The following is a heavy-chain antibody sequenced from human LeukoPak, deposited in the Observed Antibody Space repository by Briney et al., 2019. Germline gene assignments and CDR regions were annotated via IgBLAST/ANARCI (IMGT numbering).Heavy chain of an antibody. D-gene: IGHD3-10*01. Sequence: SETLSLTCTVSGGSISSSSYYWGWIRQPPGKGLEWIGSIYYSGSTYYNPSLKSRVTISVDTSKNQFSLKLSSVTAADTAVYYCARHLYGSGSYYLQIYYYYGMDVWGQGTTVTVSS. V-gene: IGHV4-39*01. J-gene: IGHJ6*02. CDR3: ARHLYGSGSYYLQIYYYYGMDV. CDR1: GGSISSSSYY. CDR2: IYYSGST.